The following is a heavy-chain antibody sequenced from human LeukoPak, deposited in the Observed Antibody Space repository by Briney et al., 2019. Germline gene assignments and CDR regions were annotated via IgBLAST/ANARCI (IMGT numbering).Heavy chain of an antibody. Sequence: VASVKVSCKASGFPFTNYAFHWVRPAPGQRLEWLGWINAGNDDTKYSQKFQGRVTITRDTSANTAYMELSSLTSDDTAVYYCARERWHCRGNDCYSVYYYGLDVWGQGTTVTVSS. V-gene: IGHV1-3*01. CDR2: INAGNDDT. CDR3: ARERWHCRGNDCYSVYYYGLDV. CDR1: GFPFTNYA. J-gene: IGHJ6*02. D-gene: IGHD2-15*01.